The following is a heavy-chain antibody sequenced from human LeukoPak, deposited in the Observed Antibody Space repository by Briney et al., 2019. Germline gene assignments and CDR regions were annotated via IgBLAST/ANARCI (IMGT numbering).Heavy chain of an antibody. J-gene: IGHJ4*02. CDR2: INQDGSVK. V-gene: IGHV3-7*01. Sequence: GGSLRLSCAASGFAFSTYWMDWVRQAPGKGLEGVGNINQDGSVKHYVDSVRGRFTISRDNARNSVYLQMSALRVEDTAVYYCTGDFVFWGQGSLVTASS. CDR1: GFAFSTYW. D-gene: IGHD3-3*01. CDR3: TGDFVF.